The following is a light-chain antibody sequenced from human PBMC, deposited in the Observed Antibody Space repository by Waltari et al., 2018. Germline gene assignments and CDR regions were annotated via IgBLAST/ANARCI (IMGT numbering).Light chain of an antibody. CDR3: MQGTHFPRT. J-gene: IGKJ1*01. CDR1: ENLVHNNGKTY. CDR2: QIS. Sequence: VLTLSPLSSPVTLRQPASMSCRSSENLVHNNGKTYLSWLQQRPGQPPRLLVYQISNRFSGVPARFSGSGAGTDFTLTITRVEAGDVGLYYCMQGTHFPRTFGQGTRVEI. V-gene: IGKV2-24*01.